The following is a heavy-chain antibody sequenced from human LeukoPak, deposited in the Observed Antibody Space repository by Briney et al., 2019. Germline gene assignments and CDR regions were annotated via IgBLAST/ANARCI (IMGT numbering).Heavy chain of an antibody. J-gene: IGHJ4*02. CDR1: GFTFSIYS. Sequence: AGGSLRLSCAASGFTFSIYSMHWVRQAPGKGLEWVAIISNDGSNQYYADSVKGRFTISRDNSKNTLYLQMNSLRAEDTAVYYCARQKMTYLEPGIAAAGETTFDYWGQGTLVSVSS. CDR2: ISNDGSNQ. CDR3: ARQKMTYLEPGIAAAGETTFDY. V-gene: IGHV3-30-3*01. D-gene: IGHD6-13*01.